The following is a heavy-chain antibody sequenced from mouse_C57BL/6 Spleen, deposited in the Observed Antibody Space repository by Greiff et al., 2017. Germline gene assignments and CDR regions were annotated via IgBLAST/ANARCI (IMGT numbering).Heavy chain of an antibody. J-gene: IGHJ2*01. V-gene: IGHV1-15*01. CDR1: GYTFTDYE. CDR3: TRDYYGTDYFDY. Sequence: QVQLKEPGAELVRPGASVTLSCKASGYTFTDYEMHWVKQTPVHGLEWIGAIDPDTGGTAYNQKFKGKAILTADKSSSTAYMELRSLTSEDSAVYYCTRDYYGTDYFDYWGQGTTLTVSS. D-gene: IGHD1-1*01. CDR2: IDPDTGGT.